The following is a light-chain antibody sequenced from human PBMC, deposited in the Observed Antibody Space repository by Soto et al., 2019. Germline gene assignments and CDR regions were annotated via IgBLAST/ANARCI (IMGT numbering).Light chain of an antibody. CDR1: SSNIGDNY. J-gene: IGLJ1*01. CDR2: ENN. Sequence: QSVLTQPPSVSAAPGQKVTISCSGSSSNIGDNYVSWYQHLPGTAPKLLIYENNKRPSGIPDRFSGSKSGTSATLGISGLQAEDEADYYCSSYTSSSTPYVFGTGTKVTVL. CDR3: SSYTSSSTPYV. V-gene: IGLV1-51*02.